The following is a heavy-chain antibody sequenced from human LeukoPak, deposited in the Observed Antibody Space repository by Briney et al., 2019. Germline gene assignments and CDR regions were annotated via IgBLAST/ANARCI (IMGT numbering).Heavy chain of an antibody. D-gene: IGHD4-23*01. J-gene: IGHJ4*02. CDR1: GFTFSSYA. V-gene: IGHV3-23*01. CDR2: ISGSGGGT. Sequence: GGSLRLSCAASGFTFSSYAMSWVRQAPGKGLEWVSAISGSGGGTYYADSVKGRFTISRDNSKNTLYLQMNSLRAEDTAVYYCARDSGTTVGYFDYWGQGTLVTVSS. CDR3: ARDSGTTVGYFDY.